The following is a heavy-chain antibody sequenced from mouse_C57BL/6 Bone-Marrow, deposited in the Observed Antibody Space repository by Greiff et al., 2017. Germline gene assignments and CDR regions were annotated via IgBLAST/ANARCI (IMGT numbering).Heavy chain of an antibody. CDR1: GFSLTSYG. CDR2: IWSGGST. J-gene: IGHJ1*03. V-gene: IGHV2-2*01. CDR3: ARKGIDGYYWYFDV. D-gene: IGHD2-3*01. Sequence: VHLVESGPGLVQPSQSLSITCTVSGFSLTSYGVHWVRQSPGKGLEWLGVIWSGGSTDYNAAFISRLSISKDNSKSQVFFKMNSLQADDTAIYYCARKGIDGYYWYFDVWGTGTTVTVSS.